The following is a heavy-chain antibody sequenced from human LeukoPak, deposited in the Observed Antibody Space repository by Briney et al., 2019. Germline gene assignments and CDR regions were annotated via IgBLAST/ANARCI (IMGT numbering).Heavy chain of an antibody. CDR1: GGSISSSSYY. J-gene: IGHJ4*02. CDR3: ARATYSSGWLLDY. D-gene: IGHD6-19*01. CDR2: IYHSGST. V-gene: IGHV4-39*07. Sequence: SETLSLTCTVSGGSISSSSYYWGWLRQPPGKGLEWIGSIYHSGSTYYNPSLKSRVTISVDMSKNQFSLKLSSVTAADTAVYYCARATYSSGWLLDYWGQGTLVTVSS.